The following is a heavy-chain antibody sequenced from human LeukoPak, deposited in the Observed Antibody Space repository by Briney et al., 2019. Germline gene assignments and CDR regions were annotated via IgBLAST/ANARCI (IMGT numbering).Heavy chain of an antibody. J-gene: IGHJ6*03. CDR2: TYYRSKWYN. Sequence: SQTLSLTCAISGDSVSSKSAAWNWIRQSPSRGLEWLGRTYYRSKWYNDYAISLKSRIIIKPDTSKNQFSLQLNSVTPEDTAVYYRAGTTSAPRCYYYMDVWGKGTTVTVSS. D-gene: IGHD1-14*01. CDR1: GDSVSSKSAA. V-gene: IGHV6-1*01. CDR3: AGTTSAPRCYYYMDV.